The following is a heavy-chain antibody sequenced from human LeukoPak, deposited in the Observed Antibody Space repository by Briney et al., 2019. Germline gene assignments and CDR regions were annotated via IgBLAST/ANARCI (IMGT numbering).Heavy chain of an antibody. D-gene: IGHD2-2*01. V-gene: IGHV4-34*01. CDR1: GGSFSGYY. J-gene: IGHJ6*02. Sequence: PSETLSLTCAVYGGSFSGYYWSWIRQPPGKGLEWIGEINHSGSTNYNPSLKSRVTISVDTSKNQFSLKLSSVTAADPAVYYCASNCSSTSCYGMDVWGQGPTVTVSS. CDR3: ASNCSSTSCYGMDV. CDR2: INHSGST.